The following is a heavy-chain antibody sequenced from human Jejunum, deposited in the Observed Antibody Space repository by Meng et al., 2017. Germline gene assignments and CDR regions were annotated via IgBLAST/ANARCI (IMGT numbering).Heavy chain of an antibody. D-gene: IGHD1-26*01. V-gene: IGHV4-38-2*01. CDR3: ARGTGSYGSGMDV. CDR2: FYHDGTT. Sequence: GSLSLTCAVSGYSISSAYYWGWIRQSPGKGLEWIGNFYHDGTTYYNPSLKSRVTISVDTSKNQFSLKLSSVTAAETAVYYCARGTGSYGSGMDVWGQGTTVTVSS. CDR1: GYSISSAYY. J-gene: IGHJ6*02.